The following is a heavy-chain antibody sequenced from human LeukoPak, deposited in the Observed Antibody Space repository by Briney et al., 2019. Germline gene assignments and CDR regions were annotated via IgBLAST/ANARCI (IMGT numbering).Heavy chain of an antibody. CDR3: ARALSYYDILTGYPPRPLYYYYGMDV. CDR1: GYTFTNYA. Sequence: GASVKVSCKASGYTFTNYAFHWVRQAPGQRLEWLGWINAGNDDTKYSQKFQARVTITRDTSASTVYMELSGLTSDDTAVYYCARALSYYDILTGYPPRPLYYYYGMDVWGQGTTVTVSS. CDR2: INAGNDDT. D-gene: IGHD3-9*01. V-gene: IGHV1-3*01. J-gene: IGHJ6*02.